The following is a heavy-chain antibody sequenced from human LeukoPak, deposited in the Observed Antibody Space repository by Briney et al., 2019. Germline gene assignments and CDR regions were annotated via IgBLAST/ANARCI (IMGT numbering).Heavy chain of an antibody. V-gene: IGHV4-39*07. CDR2: ISGTA. D-gene: IGHD3-9*01. Sequence: PSETLSLTCTVSGGSISSSSYYWGWIRQPPGKGLEWIGSISGTAYYNPSLASRVGISEDTSKNQFSLKLSSVTAADTAVYYCARDKGHFDVDYWGQGTLVTVSS. CDR1: GGSISSSSYY. J-gene: IGHJ4*02. CDR3: ARDKGHFDVDY.